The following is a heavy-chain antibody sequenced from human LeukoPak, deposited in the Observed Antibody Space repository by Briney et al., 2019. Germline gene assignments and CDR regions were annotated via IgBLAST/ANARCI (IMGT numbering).Heavy chain of an antibody. V-gene: IGHV4-31*03. Sequence: SETLSLTCTVSGGSISSGGYYWCWIRQHPGKGLEWIGYIYYSGSTYYNPSLKSRVTISVDTSKNQFSLKLSSVTAADTAVYYCARVCGGVPSVEEYWFDPWGQGTLVTVSS. J-gene: IGHJ5*02. CDR3: ARVCGGVPSVEEYWFDP. CDR1: GGSISSGGYY. D-gene: IGHD3-3*01. CDR2: IYYSGST.